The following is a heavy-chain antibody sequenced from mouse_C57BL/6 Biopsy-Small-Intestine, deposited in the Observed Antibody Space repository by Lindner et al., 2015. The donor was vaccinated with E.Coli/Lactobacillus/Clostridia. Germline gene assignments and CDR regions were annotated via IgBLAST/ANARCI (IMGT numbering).Heavy chain of an antibody. CDR3: ASRCDFWSA. D-gene: IGHD6-1*01. CDR2: IHPTSDDT. Sequence: SVKVSCKASGYTFIGYHVHWVRQAPGQGLEWMGRIHPTSDDTNYAQKFQGRVTLTWATSISTAYMELSGLRSDDTAVYYCASRCDFWSAWGQGTLVTVSS. V-gene: IGHV1-74*01. J-gene: IGHJ4*01. CDR1: GYTFIGYH.